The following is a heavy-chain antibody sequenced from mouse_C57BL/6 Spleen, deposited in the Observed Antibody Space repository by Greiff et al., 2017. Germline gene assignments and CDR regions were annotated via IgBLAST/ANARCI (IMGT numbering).Heavy chain of an antibody. CDR3: ARSGSNYAMDY. J-gene: IGHJ4*01. V-gene: IGHV1-64*01. CDR1: GYTFTSYW. CDR2: IHPNSGST. Sequence: VQLQQPGAELVKPGASVKLSCKASGYTFTSYWMHWVKQRPGQGLEWIGMIHPNSGSTNYNEKCKSKATLTVDKSSSTAYMQLSSLTSEDSAVYYCARSGSNYAMDYWGQGTSVTVSS.